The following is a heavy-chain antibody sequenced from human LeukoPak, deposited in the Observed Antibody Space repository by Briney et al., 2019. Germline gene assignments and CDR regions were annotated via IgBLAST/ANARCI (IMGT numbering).Heavy chain of an antibody. CDR1: GYTFTSYY. J-gene: IGHJ4*02. V-gene: IGHV1-46*01. D-gene: IGHD3-3*01. CDR3: ARDNSRDYDFWSGPGDY. CDR2: INPSGGST. Sequence: GASVTVSCKASGYTFTSYYMHWVRQAPGQGLEWMGIINPSGGSTSYAQKFQGRVTMTRDTSTSTVYMELSSLRSEDTAVYYCARDNSRDYDFWSGPGDYWGQGTLVTVSS.